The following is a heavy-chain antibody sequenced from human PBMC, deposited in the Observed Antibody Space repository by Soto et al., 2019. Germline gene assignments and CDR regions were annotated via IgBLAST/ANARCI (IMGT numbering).Heavy chain of an antibody. D-gene: IGHD3-3*01. CDR3: ARGRSHYDFWSSYPC. CDR2: ISSSGSTI. Sequence: EVQLVESGGGLVQPGGSLRLSCAASGFTFNSYEMNWVRQAPGKGLEWISYISSSGSTIYYADSMKGRFTISRDNAKNSLYLQMNSLRAEDTAVYYCARGRSHYDFWSSYPCWGQGTLVNVSS. J-gene: IGHJ4*02. CDR1: GFTFNSYE. V-gene: IGHV3-48*03.